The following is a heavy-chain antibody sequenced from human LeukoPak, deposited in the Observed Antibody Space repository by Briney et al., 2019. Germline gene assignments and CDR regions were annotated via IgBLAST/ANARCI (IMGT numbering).Heavy chain of an antibody. CDR3: ARGSGWLTDS. D-gene: IGHD6-19*01. J-gene: IGHJ5*01. CDR1: GGSFSDFS. V-gene: IGHV4-34*01. Sequence: PSETLSLTCSVYGGSFSDFSWSWTRQPPGKGLEWIGEISRSGSTNYNPSLESRVTISVDTSKNQISLKLSSVTAADTAVYYCARGSGWLTDSWGQGTLVTVSS. CDR2: ISRSGST.